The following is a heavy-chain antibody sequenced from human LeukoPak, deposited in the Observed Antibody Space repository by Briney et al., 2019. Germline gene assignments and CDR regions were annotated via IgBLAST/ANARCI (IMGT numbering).Heavy chain of an antibody. CDR3: AKDMAHNYFYYMDV. J-gene: IGHJ6*03. CDR2: ISCNSGSK. CDR1: GFTFDDYA. Sequence: GRSLRLSCAASGFTFDDYAMHWVRQAPGKGLEWVSVISCNSGSKCYADSVKGRFTISRDNAKNSLYLQMNSLRAEDTAVYYCAKDMAHNYFYYMDVWGKGTTVTVSS. V-gene: IGHV3-9*01.